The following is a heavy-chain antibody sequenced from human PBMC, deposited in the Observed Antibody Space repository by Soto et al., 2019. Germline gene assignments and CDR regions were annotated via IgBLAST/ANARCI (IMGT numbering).Heavy chain of an antibody. J-gene: IGHJ4*02. V-gene: IGHV1-2*04. CDR2: INPNSGGT. D-gene: IGHD6-13*01. CDR3: ARGGSSSWSRVDY. CDR1: GYTFTGYY. Sequence: ASVKVSCKASGYTFTGYYMHWARQAPGQGLEWMGWINPNSGGTNYAQKFQGWVTMTRDTSISTAYMELSRLRSGDTAVYYCARGGSSSWSRVDYWGQGTLVTVSS.